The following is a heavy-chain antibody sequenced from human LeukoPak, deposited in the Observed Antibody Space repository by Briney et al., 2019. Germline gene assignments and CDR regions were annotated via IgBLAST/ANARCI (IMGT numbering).Heavy chain of an antibody. D-gene: IGHD3-9*01. V-gene: IGHV1-18*01. CDR1: GYTFTSYG. J-gene: IGHJ4*02. CDR2: ISAYNGNT. CDR3: ARGPRLRYFGWLGVVYYYFDY. Sequence: ASVKVSCKASGYTFTSYGISWVRQAPGQGLEWMGWISAYNGNTNYAQKLQGRVTMTTDTSTSTAYMELRSLRSDETAVYYCARGPRLRYFGWLGVVYYYFDYWGQGTLVTVSS.